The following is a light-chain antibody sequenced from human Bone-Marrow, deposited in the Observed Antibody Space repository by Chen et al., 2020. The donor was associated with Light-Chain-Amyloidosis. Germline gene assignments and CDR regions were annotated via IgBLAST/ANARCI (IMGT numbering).Light chain of an antibody. J-gene: IGLJ3*02. V-gene: IGLV2-23*01. CDR2: EGT. Sequence: QSALTQPASVSGSPGQSITISCTGTSSDVGSYNLVPWYQQHPGKAPKLIIYEGTKRPSGVSNRFSGSKSGNTASLTISGLQAEDEADYYCCSYAGSSTLVFGGGTKLTVL. CDR1: SSDVGSYNL. CDR3: CSYAGSSTLV.